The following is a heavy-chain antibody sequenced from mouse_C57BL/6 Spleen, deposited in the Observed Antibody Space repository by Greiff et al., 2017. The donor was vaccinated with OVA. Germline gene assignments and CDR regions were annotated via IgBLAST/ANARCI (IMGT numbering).Heavy chain of an antibody. Sequence: QVQLQQSGAELVRPGSSVKLSCKASGYTFTSYWMHWVKQRPIQGLEWIGNIDPSDSETHYNQKFKDKATLTVDKSSSTAYMQLSSLTSEDSAVYYCAREDDRPFFDYWGQGTTLTVSS. J-gene: IGHJ2*01. CDR1: GYTFTSYW. V-gene: IGHV1-52*01. CDR3: AREDDRPFFDY. D-gene: IGHD3-2*01. CDR2: IDPSDSET.